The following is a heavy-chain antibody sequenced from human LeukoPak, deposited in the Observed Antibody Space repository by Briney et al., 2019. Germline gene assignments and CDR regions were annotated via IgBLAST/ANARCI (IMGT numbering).Heavy chain of an antibody. J-gene: IGHJ6*03. CDR1: GFTFDDYA. Sequence: GRSLRPSCAASGFTFDDYAMHWVRQAPGKGLEWVSGISWNSGSIGYADSVKGRFTISRDNAKNSLYLQMNSLRAEDMALYYCAKDLFSYDFWSGYMDVWGKGTTVTVSS. CDR2: ISWNSGSI. V-gene: IGHV3-9*03. D-gene: IGHD3-3*01. CDR3: AKDLFSYDFWSGYMDV.